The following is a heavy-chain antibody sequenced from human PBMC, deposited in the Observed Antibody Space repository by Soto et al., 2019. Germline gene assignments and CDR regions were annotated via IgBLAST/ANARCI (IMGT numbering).Heavy chain of an antibody. CDR1: GYTFTGYA. Sequence: ASVKVSFKASGYTFTGYAMHWVRQAPGQRLEWMGWINAGNGNTKYSQKFQGRVTITRDTSATTAYMELSSLRSEDTAVYYCARGSTSGHPFDYWGQGTLVTVSS. V-gene: IGHV1-3*01. J-gene: IGHJ4*02. CDR2: INAGNGNT. D-gene: IGHD2-2*01. CDR3: ARGSTSGHPFDY.